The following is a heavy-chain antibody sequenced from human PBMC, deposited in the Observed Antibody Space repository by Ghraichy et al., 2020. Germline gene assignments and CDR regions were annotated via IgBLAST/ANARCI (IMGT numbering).Heavy chain of an antibody. Sequence: SETLSLTCAVYGGSFSGYYWSWIRQPPGKGLEWIGEINHSGSITYSPSLKSRVTISVDSSKNQFSLNLSSVTAADTAVYYCASVVFGTGGRNYYHYYMDVWGNGTTVTVSS. J-gene: IGHJ6*03. V-gene: IGHV4-34*01. D-gene: IGHD2-8*02. CDR3: ASVVFGTGGRNYYHYYMDV. CDR1: GGSFSGYY. CDR2: INHSGSI.